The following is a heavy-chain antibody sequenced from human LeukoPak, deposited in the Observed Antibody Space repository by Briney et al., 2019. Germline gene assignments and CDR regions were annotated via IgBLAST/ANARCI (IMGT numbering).Heavy chain of an antibody. CDR3: ARDYYYDSSGYRIFDY. D-gene: IGHD3-22*01. CDR1: GFTVSNNY. Sequence: PGGSLRLSCAASGFTVSNNYMNWVRQAPGKGLEWVSVIYSGGSTYYADSVKGRFTISGDNSKNTLYLQMNSLRAEDTAVYYCARDYYYDSSGYRIFDYWGQGTLVTVSS. V-gene: IGHV3-66*01. J-gene: IGHJ4*02. CDR2: IYSGGST.